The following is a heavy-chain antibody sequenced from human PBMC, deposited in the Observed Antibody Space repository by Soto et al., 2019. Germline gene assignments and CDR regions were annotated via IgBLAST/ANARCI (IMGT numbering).Heavy chain of an antibody. CDR2: IIPIFGTA. CDR1: GGTFSSYA. J-gene: IGHJ6*02. Sequence: GASVKVSCKASGGTFSSYAISWVRQAPGQGLEWMGGIIPIFGTANYAQKFQGRVTITADESTSTAYMELRSLRSEDTAVYYCARTPYYDFSSAETGPSYYGMDVWGQGTTVTVSS. CDR3: ARTPYYDFSSAETGPSYYGMDV. D-gene: IGHD3-3*01. V-gene: IGHV1-69*13.